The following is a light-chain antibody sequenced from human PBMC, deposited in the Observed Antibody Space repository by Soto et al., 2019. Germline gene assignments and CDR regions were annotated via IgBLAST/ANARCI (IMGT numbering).Light chain of an antibody. CDR2: AAS. Sequence: DIQMTQSPSSVSASVGDRVTITCRASQGIGSWLAWYQQKPGNAPKLLIYAASSLQSGVPSRFSGTGSGTDFTLTISSLQPEDFAIYYCQHGNSFPVTFGQGTRLEIK. CDR3: QHGNSFPVT. CDR1: QGIGSW. V-gene: IGKV1-12*01. J-gene: IGKJ5*01.